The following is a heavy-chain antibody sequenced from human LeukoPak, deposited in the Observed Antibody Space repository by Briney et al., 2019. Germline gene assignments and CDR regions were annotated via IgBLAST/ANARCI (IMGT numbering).Heavy chain of an antibody. D-gene: IGHD4-17*01. CDR1: GFTFSSYD. CDR2: MSYDGSNR. CDR3: AKNGLRPNSYYMDV. Sequence: PGGTLRLSCAASGFTFSSYDMHWVRQAPGKGLEWVAFMSYDGSNRYYADSVKGRFTISRDISKNTLYLQMNTLRTEDTALYFCAKNGLRPNSYYMDVWGKGAAVTVSS. V-gene: IGHV3-30*18. J-gene: IGHJ6*03.